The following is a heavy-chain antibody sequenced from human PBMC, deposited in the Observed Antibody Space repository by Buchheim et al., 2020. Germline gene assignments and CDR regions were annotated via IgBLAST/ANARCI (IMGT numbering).Heavy chain of an antibody. Sequence: EVQLVESGGGLVQPGGSLRLSCAASGFTFSSYWMSWVRQAPGKGLEWVANIKQDGSEKYYVDSVKGRFTISRDNAKNSLYLQTNSLRAEDTAVYYCARDSITIFGVVIIRYGMDVWGQGTT. CDR3: ARDSITIFGVVIIRYGMDV. CDR2: IKQDGSEK. CDR1: GFTFSSYW. D-gene: IGHD3-3*01. J-gene: IGHJ6*02. V-gene: IGHV3-7*01.